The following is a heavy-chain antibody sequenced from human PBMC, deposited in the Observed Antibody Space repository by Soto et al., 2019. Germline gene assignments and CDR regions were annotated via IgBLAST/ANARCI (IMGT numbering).Heavy chain of an antibody. V-gene: IGHV4-39*01. CDR1: GDSISNGNWY. Sequence: PSETLSLTCTVSGDSISNGNWYWVWIPQPPGKGLQWIGMINHSGNTYSTRPLWGRVSMSAATSTIQFSMRPASVTAADTSINYCSRHAPHHDCSDPWGQSTLVTVSS. CDR3: SRHAPHHDCSDP. CDR2: INHSGNT. J-gene: IGHJ5*02.